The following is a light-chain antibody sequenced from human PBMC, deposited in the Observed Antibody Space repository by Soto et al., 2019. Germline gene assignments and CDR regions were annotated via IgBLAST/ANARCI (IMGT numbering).Light chain of an antibody. Sequence: SVLTQPPSASGTPGQRVTISCSGSSSNIGSNTVNWYQHLPGTAPKLLIYTNDQRPSGVPDRFSGSKSGTSASLAISGLQSEDEADYYCAAWDDSLNGLVFGGGTKVTVL. J-gene: IGLJ2*01. CDR2: TND. V-gene: IGLV1-44*01. CDR3: AAWDDSLNGLV. CDR1: SSNIGSNT.